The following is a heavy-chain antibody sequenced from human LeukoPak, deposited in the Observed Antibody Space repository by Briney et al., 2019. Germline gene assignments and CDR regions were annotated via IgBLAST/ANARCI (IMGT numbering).Heavy chain of an antibody. Sequence: GRSLRLSCAASGFTFSSYAMHWVRQAPGKGLEWVAVISYDGSNKYYADSVKGRFTISRDNSKNTLYLQMNSLRAEDTAVYYCARASRGDRTTPALKTAAINWFDPWGQGTLVTVSS. CDR1: GFTFSSYA. D-gene: IGHD4-17*01. CDR3: ARASRGDRTTPALKTAAINWFDP. J-gene: IGHJ5*02. V-gene: IGHV3-30*04. CDR2: ISYDGSNK.